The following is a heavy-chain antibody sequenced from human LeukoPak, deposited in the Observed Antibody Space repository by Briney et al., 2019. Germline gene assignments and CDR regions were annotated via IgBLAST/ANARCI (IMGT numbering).Heavy chain of an antibody. CDR3: ARDGVTRRYNTYYYMDV. V-gene: IGHV3-66*02. J-gene: IGHJ6*03. D-gene: IGHD1-1*01. CDR1: GFTVSSNY. CDR2: IYSGGST. Sequence: PGGSLRLSCAASGFTVSSNYMSWVRQAPGKGLEWVSVIYSGGSTYYRDSVKGRFTISRDYSRNILYLQMDSLRSDDTATYYCARDGVTRRYNTYYYMDVWGKGTTVTV.